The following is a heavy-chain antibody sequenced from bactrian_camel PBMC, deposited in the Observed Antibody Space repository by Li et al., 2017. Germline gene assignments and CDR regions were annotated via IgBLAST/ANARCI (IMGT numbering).Heavy chain of an antibody. Sequence: HVQLVESGGGTVQAGGSLTLSCAASGDTYSRACMAWFRQAPGKEREGIAAIYTNDGSTYYADSVKGRFTISQDNARTTLYLQMDSLKPDDTAMYYCAADSAALVLGAPEAADFTYWGQGTQVTVS. CDR1: GDTYSRAC. J-gene: IGHJ4*01. CDR3: AADSAALVLGAPEAADFTY. D-gene: IGHD5*01. V-gene: IGHV3S1*01. CDR2: IYTNDGST.